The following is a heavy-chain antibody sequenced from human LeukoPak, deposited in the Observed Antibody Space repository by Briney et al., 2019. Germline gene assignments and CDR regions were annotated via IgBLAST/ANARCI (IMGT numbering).Heavy chain of an antibody. V-gene: IGHV4-34*01. J-gene: IGHJ4*02. Sequence: SETLSLTCAVYGGSFSGYYWSWIRQPPGKGLEWIGEINHSGSTNYNPSLKSRVTISVDTSKNQFPLKLSSVTAADTAVYYCARLLKGYGNFDYWGQGTLVTVSS. CDR3: ARLLKGYGNFDY. D-gene: IGHD4-17*01. CDR1: GGSFSGYY. CDR2: INHSGST.